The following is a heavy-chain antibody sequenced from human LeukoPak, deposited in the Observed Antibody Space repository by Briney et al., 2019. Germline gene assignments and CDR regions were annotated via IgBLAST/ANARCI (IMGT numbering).Heavy chain of an antibody. CDR3: TRHYGDAYWFDP. CDR1: GASISRHY. V-gene: IGHV4-59*08. J-gene: IGHJ5*02. D-gene: IGHD4-17*01. CDR2: IYYGGSP. Sequence: NPSETLSLTCTVSGASISRHYWSWIRQPPGKGLEWIGYIYYGGSPSYNPSLKSRVTISVDTSKNQFSLSLSSVTAADTAVYYCTRHYGDAYWFDPWGQGTLVTVSS.